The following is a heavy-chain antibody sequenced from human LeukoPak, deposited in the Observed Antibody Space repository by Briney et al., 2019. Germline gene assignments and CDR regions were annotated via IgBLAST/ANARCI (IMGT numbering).Heavy chain of an antibody. Sequence: ASVKVSCKVSGNTLSELSMHWVRQAPGKGLEWMGRFDPEDGETIYAQKFQGRVTMTRDTSISTAYMELSRLRSDDTAVYYCARDIVVVGYMDVWGKGTTVTVSS. J-gene: IGHJ6*03. CDR2: FDPEDGET. CDR1: GNTLSELS. CDR3: ARDIVVVGYMDV. V-gene: IGHV1-24*01. D-gene: IGHD2-2*01.